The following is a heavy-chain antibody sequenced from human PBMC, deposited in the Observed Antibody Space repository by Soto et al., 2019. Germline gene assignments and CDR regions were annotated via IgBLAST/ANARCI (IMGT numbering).Heavy chain of an antibody. D-gene: IGHD5-12*01. Sequence: SLRLSCAASVFTFSSYWMHWVRQAPGKGLVWVSRINSDGSSTSYADSVKGRFTISRDNAKNTLYLQMNSLRAEDTAVYYCARGGYSGYDYRVWYFDLWGRGTLVTVSS. V-gene: IGHV3-74*01. J-gene: IGHJ2*01. CDR2: INSDGSST. CDR3: ARGGYSGYDYRVWYFDL. CDR1: VFTFSSYW.